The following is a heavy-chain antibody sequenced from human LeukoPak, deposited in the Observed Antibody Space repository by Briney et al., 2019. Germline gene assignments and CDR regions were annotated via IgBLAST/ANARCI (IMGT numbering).Heavy chain of an antibody. Sequence: PGGSLRLSCAASGFTFSSYWMSWVRQAPGKGLEWVANIKQDGSEKYYEDSVKGRFTISRDNAKNSLYLQMNSLRAEDTAVYYCARGGWELLQLAYYFDYWGQGTLVTVSS. CDR2: IKQDGSEK. CDR3: ARGGWELLQLAYYFDY. D-gene: IGHD1-26*01. CDR1: GFTFSSYW. V-gene: IGHV3-7*01. J-gene: IGHJ4*02.